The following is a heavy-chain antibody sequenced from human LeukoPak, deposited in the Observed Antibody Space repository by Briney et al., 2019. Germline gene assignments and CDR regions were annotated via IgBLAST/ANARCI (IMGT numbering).Heavy chain of an antibody. Sequence: GGSLRLSCVVSRLTFRNYGMHWVRQAPGKGLEWVAFVEYDGGDKYYTDSVKGRFTTSRDNSRNTLYLQMNSLTTEDTAVYYCATKRGNSGYLESWGQGTLVTVSS. V-gene: IGHV3-30*02. CDR1: RLTFRNYG. J-gene: IGHJ4*02. D-gene: IGHD2/OR15-2a*01. CDR2: VEYDGGDK. CDR3: ATKRGNSGYLES.